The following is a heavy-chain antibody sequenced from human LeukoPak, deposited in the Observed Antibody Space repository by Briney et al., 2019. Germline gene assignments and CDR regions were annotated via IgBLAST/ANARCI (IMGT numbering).Heavy chain of an antibody. CDR3: ATQQYYYDSSGYYA. J-gene: IGHJ5*02. Sequence: GSSVTVSCKASGGTFSSYAISWVRQAPGQGLEWMGGIIPIFGTANYAQKFQGRVTITADESTSTAYMELSSLRSEDTAVYYCATQQYYYDSSGYYAWGQGTLVTVSS. D-gene: IGHD3-22*01. CDR1: GGTFSSYA. V-gene: IGHV1-69*01. CDR2: IIPIFGTA.